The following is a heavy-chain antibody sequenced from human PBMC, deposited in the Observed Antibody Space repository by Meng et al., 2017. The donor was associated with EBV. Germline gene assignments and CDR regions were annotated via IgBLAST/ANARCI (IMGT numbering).Heavy chain of an antibody. CDR1: GFTFSGSA. CDR2: IRSKANSYAT. D-gene: IGHD1-26*01. CDR3: TRLDGSYIYY. J-gene: IGHJ4*02. Sequence: EVQLVGSGGGLVQPGGSLKLSCAASGFTFSGSAMHWVRQASRKGLEWVGRIRSKANSYATAYAASVKGRFTISRDDSKNTAYLQMNSLKTEDTAVYYCTRLDGSYIYYWGQGTLVTVSS. V-gene: IGHV3-73*02.